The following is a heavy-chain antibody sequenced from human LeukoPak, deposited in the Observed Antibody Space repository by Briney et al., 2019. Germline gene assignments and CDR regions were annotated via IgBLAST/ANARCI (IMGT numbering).Heavy chain of an antibody. Sequence: ASVKVSCKASGYPFNNYDINWVRQATGQGLEWMGWMNPHSGKTGYAQNFQGRVTITRSSSENTAFMELSSLRSEDTAVYYCARSSGWTHFDYWGQGTLVSVSS. D-gene: IGHD6-19*01. CDR2: MNPHSGKT. CDR1: GYPFNNYD. CDR3: ARSSGWTHFDY. V-gene: IGHV1-8*01. J-gene: IGHJ4*02.